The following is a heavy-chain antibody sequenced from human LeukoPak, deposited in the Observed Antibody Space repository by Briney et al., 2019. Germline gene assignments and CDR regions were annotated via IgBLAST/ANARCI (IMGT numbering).Heavy chain of an antibody. Sequence: AGGSLRLSCAASGFTFSSYGMHWVRQAPGKGLEWVAFIRYDGSNKYYADSVKGRFTISRDNSKNTLYLQMDSLRAEDTAVYYCAPPVASGFNRNDYWGQGTLVTVSP. J-gene: IGHJ4*02. V-gene: IGHV3-30*02. D-gene: IGHD3-22*01. CDR1: GFTFSSYG. CDR3: APPVASGFNRNDY. CDR2: IRYDGSNK.